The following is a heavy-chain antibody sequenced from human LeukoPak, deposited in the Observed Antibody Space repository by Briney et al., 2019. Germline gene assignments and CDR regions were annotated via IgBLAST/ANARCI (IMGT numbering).Heavy chain of an antibody. D-gene: IGHD5-12*01. Sequence: GGSLRLSCAASGFTFSSYGMSWVRQAPGRGLEWVSTITDNGGTSYYADPVKGRFTISRDSSKSMLYLQMNSVRVEDTALYYCAKLIPYSGWPYDYWGQGTLVTVSS. J-gene: IGHJ4*02. CDR2: ITDNGGTS. CDR1: GFTFSSYG. CDR3: AKLIPYSGWPYDY. V-gene: IGHV3-23*01.